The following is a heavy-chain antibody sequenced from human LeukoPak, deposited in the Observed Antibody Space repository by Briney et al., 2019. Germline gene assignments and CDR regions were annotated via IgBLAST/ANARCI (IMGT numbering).Heavy chain of an antibody. Sequence: PGGSLRLSCAASGFTFSSYSMNWVRQAPGKGLEWVSSISSSSRYIYYADSVKGRFTISRDNAKNSLYLQMNSLRAEDTAVYYCARGAPMVYAVDYWGQGTLVTVSS. V-gene: IGHV3-21*01. D-gene: IGHD2-8*01. CDR3: ARGAPMVYAVDY. CDR1: GFTFSSYS. CDR2: ISSSSRYI. J-gene: IGHJ4*02.